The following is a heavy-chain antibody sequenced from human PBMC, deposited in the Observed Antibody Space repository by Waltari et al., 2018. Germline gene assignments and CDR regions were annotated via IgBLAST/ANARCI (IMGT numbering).Heavy chain of an antibody. V-gene: IGHV4-34*01. Sequence: QVQLQQWGAGLLKPSETLSLTCAVYGGSFSGYYWSWIRQPPGEGLEWIGEINHSGSNDYNLSRKRRVTISVDPSKTQFSLRLSSVTAADTAVYYCARGRPDLWLTLANMVRGVIGPSNFDYWGQGTLVTVSS. CDR3: ARGRPDLWLTLANMVRGVIGPSNFDY. CDR2: INHSGSN. J-gene: IGHJ4*02. CDR1: GGSFSGYY. D-gene: IGHD3-10*01.